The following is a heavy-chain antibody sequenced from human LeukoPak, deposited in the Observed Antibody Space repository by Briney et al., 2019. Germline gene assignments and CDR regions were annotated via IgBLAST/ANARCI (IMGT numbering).Heavy chain of an antibody. V-gene: IGHV3-48*03. D-gene: IGHD2-15*01. J-gene: IGHJ4*02. CDR2: VSRRGSTT. Sequence: PGGSLRPSCAASGFTFSDFEMNWARQAPGKGLEWVSDVSRRGSTTYYADSVKGRFTISRDNAKNSLYLQMNSLRVEDTAVYYCARYHPRTTKGGGFDYWGQGTLVTVSS. CDR1: GFTFSDFE. CDR3: ARYHPRTTKGGGFDY.